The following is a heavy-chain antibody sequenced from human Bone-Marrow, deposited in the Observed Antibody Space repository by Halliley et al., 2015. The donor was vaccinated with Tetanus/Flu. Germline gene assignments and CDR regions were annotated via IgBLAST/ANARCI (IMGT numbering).Heavy chain of an antibody. J-gene: IGHJ3*02. CDR2: IYYSGNT. D-gene: IGHD2-15*01. V-gene: IGHV4-59*08. CDR1: GASMFPYY. CDR3: ARHCSGNRCYPDAFDI. Sequence: TLSLTCSVSGASMFPYYWSWIRQPPGKGLEWIGYIYYSGNTNYNPSLKTRVTLSVDTSKKQFSLKLTSVTAADTAVYYCARHCSGNRCYPDAFDIWGQGTVVTVSS.